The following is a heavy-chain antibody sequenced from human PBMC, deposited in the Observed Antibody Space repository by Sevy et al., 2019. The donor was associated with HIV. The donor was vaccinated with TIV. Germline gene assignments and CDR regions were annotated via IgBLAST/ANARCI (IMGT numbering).Heavy chain of an antibody. D-gene: IGHD6-19*01. Sequence: GGSLRLSCAASGFTFDDYAMHWVRQAPGKDLEWVSGISWNSGGIGYADSVKGRFTISRDDAKNSLYLQMNSLRPEDTALYYCAKDSSSGRTNMAVWGKGTTVTVSS. V-gene: IGHV3-9*01. CDR3: AKDSSSGRTNMAV. J-gene: IGHJ6*03. CDR1: GFTFDDYA. CDR2: ISWNSGGI.